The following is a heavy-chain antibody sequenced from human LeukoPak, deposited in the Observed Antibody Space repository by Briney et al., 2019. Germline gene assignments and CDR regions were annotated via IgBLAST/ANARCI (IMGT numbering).Heavy chain of an antibody. V-gene: IGHV3-48*01. D-gene: IGHD5-18*01. CDR2: IRASGSTI. Sequence: PGGSLRLSCAASGFSFRSYSMTWVRQAPGKGLEWVSYIRASGSTIFYADSVKGRFTISRDDAKNSLYLQVNSLRAEDTAVYYCARDHGDSAMVIAPFFDYWGQGTLVTVSS. J-gene: IGHJ4*02. CDR1: GFSFRSYS. CDR3: ARDHGDSAMVIAPFFDY.